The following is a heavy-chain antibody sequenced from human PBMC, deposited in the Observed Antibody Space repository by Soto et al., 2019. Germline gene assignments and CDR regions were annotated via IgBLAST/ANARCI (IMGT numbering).Heavy chain of an antibody. CDR2: ISYDGSNK. CDR1: GFTFSSYA. D-gene: IGHD2-2*01. J-gene: IGHJ4*02. V-gene: IGHV3-30-3*01. Sequence: PGGSLRLSCAASGFTFSSYAMHWVRQAPGKGLEWVAVISYDGSNKYYADSVKGRFTISRDNSKNTLYLQMNSLRAEDTAVYYCARRNKYCSSTSCLHYFDYWGQGTLVTVSS. CDR3: ARRNKYCSSTSCLHYFDY.